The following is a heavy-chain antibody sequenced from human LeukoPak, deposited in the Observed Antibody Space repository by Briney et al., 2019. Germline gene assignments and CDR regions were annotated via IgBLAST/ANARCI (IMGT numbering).Heavy chain of an antibody. CDR3: ARRLTQYDCFDP. CDR2: TYYRSTWYN. J-gene: IGHJ5*02. D-gene: IGHD2-2*01. V-gene: IGHV6-1*01. Sequence: SQTLSLTCAISGDSVSSNSVTWNWIRQSPSRGLEWLGRTYYRSTWYNDYAVSVRGRITVNPDTPKNQFSLHLNSVTPEDTAVYYCARRLTQYDCFDPWGQGILVTVSS. CDR1: GDSVSSNSVT.